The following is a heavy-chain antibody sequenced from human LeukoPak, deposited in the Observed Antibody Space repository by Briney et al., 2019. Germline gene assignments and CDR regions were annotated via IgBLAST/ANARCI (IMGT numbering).Heavy chain of an antibody. Sequence: GGSLRLSCAASGFTFSTYGIHWVRQAPGKGLEWVAVISSDGSNKYYADSVKGRFTISRDNSKSTLYLQMNSLRTEDTAVYFCATLRYGSGSYYADYWGQGTQVTVSS. D-gene: IGHD3-10*01. CDR2: ISSDGSNK. CDR1: GFTFSTYG. V-gene: IGHV3-30*03. CDR3: ATLRYGSGSYYADY. J-gene: IGHJ4*02.